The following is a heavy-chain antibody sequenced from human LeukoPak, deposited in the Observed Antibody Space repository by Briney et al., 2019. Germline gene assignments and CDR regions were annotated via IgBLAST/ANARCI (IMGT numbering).Heavy chain of an antibody. CDR3: ARGLFVVVPAATKEMDY. CDR1: GYTFTGYY. Sequence: ASVKVSCKASGYTFTGYYMHWVRQAPGQGLEWMGWINPNSGGTNYAQKFQGRVTMTRDTSISTAYMELSRLRSDDTAVYYCARGLFVVVPAATKEMDYWGQGTLVTVSS. J-gene: IGHJ4*02. CDR2: INPNSGGT. V-gene: IGHV1-2*02. D-gene: IGHD2-2*01.